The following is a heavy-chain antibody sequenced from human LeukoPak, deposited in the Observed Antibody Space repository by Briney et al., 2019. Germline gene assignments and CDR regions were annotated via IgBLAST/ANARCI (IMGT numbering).Heavy chain of an antibody. Sequence: QTGGSLRLSCAASGFTFSTYWMNWARQAPGKGLEWVASINPSGSVKYYVNSVKGRFTISRDTSKNSLYLQMNSLRAEDTAVYYCAKFEGWELCSYYFDYWGQGALVSVSS. CDR1: GFTFSTYW. CDR3: AKFEGWELCSYYFDY. J-gene: IGHJ4*02. CDR2: INPSGSVK. V-gene: IGHV3-7*03. D-gene: IGHD3-10*02.